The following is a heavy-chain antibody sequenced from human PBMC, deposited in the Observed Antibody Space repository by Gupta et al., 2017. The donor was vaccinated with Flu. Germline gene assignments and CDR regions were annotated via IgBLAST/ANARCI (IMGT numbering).Heavy chain of an antibody. Sequence: HWVRQAPGKGLEWVAVISYDGNKKGYADSVKGRFTISRDNSKNTLFLQMNSLRTEDTAVYYCAKDRTEAVSGPNYFDFWGQGTLVTVSS. V-gene: IGHV3-30*04. D-gene: IGHD6-19*01. CDR2: ISYDGNKK. CDR3: AKDRTEAVSGPNYFDF. J-gene: IGHJ4*02.